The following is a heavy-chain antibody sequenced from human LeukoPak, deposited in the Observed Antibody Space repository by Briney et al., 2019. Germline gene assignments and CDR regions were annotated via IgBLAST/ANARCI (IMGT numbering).Heavy chain of an antibody. D-gene: IGHD4-11*01. CDR3: ARDQYPSRYYYYYYGMDV. Sequence: PGGSLRLPCAASGFTFSSYGMHWVRQAPGKGLEWVAVISYDGSNKYYADSVKGRFTISRDNSKNTLYLQMNSLRAEDTAVYYCARDQYPSRYYYYYYGMDVWSQGTTVTVSS. V-gene: IGHV3-30*03. CDR1: GFTFSSYG. CDR2: ISYDGSNK. J-gene: IGHJ6*02.